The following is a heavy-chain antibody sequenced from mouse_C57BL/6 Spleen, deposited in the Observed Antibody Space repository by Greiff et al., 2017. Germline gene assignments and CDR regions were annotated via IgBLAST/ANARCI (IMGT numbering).Heavy chain of an antibody. D-gene: IGHD1-1*01. J-gene: IGHJ4*01. Sequence: VQLQQSGAELVKPGASVKLSCTASGFNIKDYYMHWVKQGTEQGLEWIGMIDPQDGATKYAPKFQGKSTITADKSSNTTYLQLSSLTSEDTAVYYCARGITSVVTPYAMDYWGQGTSVTVSS. CDR1: GFNIKDYY. CDR3: ARGITSVVTPYAMDY. V-gene: IGHV14-2*01. CDR2: IDPQDGAT.